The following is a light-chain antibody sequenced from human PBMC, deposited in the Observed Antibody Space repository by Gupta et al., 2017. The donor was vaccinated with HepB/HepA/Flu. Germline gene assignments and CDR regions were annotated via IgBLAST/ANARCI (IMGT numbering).Light chain of an antibody. V-gene: IGKV3-20*01. CDR2: GAS. J-gene: IGKJ1*01. CDR3: QQDGSSPLT. Sequence: EIVLTQSPGTLSLSPGERATLSCRASQSVSSNYLAWYQQKPGQAPRLLIYGASSRATGIPDRFSGSGSGTDFTLTISRLEPEDFAVYYCQQDGSSPLTFGQGTKVEIK. CDR1: QSVSSNY.